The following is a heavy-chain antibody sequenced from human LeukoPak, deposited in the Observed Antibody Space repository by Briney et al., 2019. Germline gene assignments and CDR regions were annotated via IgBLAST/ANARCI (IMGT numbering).Heavy chain of an antibody. J-gene: IGHJ4*02. CDR1: GFTFTSSA. CDR3: AADNYYDSSGHY. Sequence: ASVKVSCKASGFTFTSSAMQWVRQARGQRLEWIGWIVVGSGNTNYAQKFQERVTITRDMSTSTAYMELSSLRSEDTAVYYCAADNYYDSSGHYWGQGTLVTVSS. V-gene: IGHV1-58*02. D-gene: IGHD3-22*01. CDR2: IVVGSGNT.